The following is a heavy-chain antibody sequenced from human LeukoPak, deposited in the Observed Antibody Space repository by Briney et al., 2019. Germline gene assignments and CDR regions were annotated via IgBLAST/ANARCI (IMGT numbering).Heavy chain of an antibody. CDR3: ARHGYDSSGYHLRSDWFDP. CDR2: IYYSGST. J-gene: IGHJ5*02. D-gene: IGHD3-22*01. CDR1: GGPISSYY. V-gene: IGHV4-59*08. Sequence: SETLSLTCTVSGGPISSYYWSWIRQPPGKGLEWIGYIYYSGSTNYNPSLKSRVTISVDTSKNQFSLKLSSVTAADTAVYYCARHGYDSSGYHLRSDWFDPWGQGTLVTVSS.